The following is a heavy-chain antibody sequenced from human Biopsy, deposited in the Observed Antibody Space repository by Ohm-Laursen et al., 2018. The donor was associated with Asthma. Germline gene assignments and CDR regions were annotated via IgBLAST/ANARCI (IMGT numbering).Heavy chain of an antibody. D-gene: IGHD2-2*01. V-gene: IGHV3-53*01. CDR2: IYSGGTS. J-gene: IGHJ4*02. Sequence: SLRLSCTASGFAASRDYMFWVRQAPRKGLEWVSVIYSGGTSHTADSVRGRFTISRDYSKNTLYLQMHSLRAEDTAVYYRARGGSSNWSHYYFDYWGQGTLVTVSS. CDR3: ARGGSSNWSHYYFDY. CDR1: GFAASRDY.